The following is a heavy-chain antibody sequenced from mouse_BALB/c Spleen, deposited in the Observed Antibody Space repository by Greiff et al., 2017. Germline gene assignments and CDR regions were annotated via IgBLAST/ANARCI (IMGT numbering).Heavy chain of an antibody. Sequence: VQRVESGPELVKPGASVKISCKASGYAFSSSWMNWVKQRPGQGLEWIGRIYPGDGDTNYNGKFKGKATLTADKSSSTAYMQLSSLTSVDSAVYFCASEGYGYAWFAYWGQGTLVTVSA. CDR3: ASEGYGYAWFAY. CDR1: GYAFSSSW. V-gene: IGHV1-82*01. D-gene: IGHD1-2*01. CDR2: IYPGDGDT. J-gene: IGHJ3*01.